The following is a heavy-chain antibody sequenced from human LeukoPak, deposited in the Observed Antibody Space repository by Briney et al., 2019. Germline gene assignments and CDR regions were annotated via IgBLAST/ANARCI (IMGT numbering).Heavy chain of an antibody. CDR2: IYHSGTT. J-gene: IGHJ5*02. V-gene: IGHV4-38-2*01. CDR1: GYSMSTGYF. CDR3: ARSGSEYYDSSGYYNWFDP. Sequence: KPSETLSLTRAVSGYSMSTGYFWGWIRPPPGKGREWIGRIYHSGTTYYNPSLKSRVTISVDTSKNQFSLKLTSVTAADTAVYYCARSGSEYYDSSGYYNWFDPWGQGTLVTVSS. D-gene: IGHD3-22*01.